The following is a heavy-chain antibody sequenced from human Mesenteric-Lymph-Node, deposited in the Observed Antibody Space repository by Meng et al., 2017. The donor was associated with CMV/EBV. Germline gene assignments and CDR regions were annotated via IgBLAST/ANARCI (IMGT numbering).Heavy chain of an antibody. D-gene: IGHD1-1*01. CDR1: GGPISSYF. Sequence: SETLSLTCTVSGGPISSYFWSWIRQSPGQGLEWIGYIYYNGNTNYNPSLKSRVTMSVDTSKNQFSLKLSSVTAADTAVYYCARTGTEAYWGQGTLVTVSS. CDR3: ARTGTEAY. J-gene: IGHJ4*02. CDR2: IYYNGNT. V-gene: IGHV4-59*01.